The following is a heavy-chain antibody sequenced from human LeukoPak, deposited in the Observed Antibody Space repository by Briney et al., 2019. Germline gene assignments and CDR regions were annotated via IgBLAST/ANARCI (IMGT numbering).Heavy chain of an antibody. V-gene: IGHV3-23*01. Sequence: PGGSLRLSCAASGFTLSKHPMYWVRQAPGKGLEWVSSLSDTGDSRHYADSVKGRFTISRDSARSALYLQMNSLRAEDTAVYYCAKGDCASGSCYFDDWGQGSQVTVS. CDR3: AKGDCASGSCYFDD. CDR1: GFTLSKHP. CDR2: LSDTGDSR. J-gene: IGHJ4*02. D-gene: IGHD2-8*01.